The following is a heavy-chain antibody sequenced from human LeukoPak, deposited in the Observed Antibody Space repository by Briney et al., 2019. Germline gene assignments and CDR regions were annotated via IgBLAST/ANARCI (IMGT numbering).Heavy chain of an antibody. D-gene: IGHD3-10*01. J-gene: IGHJ4*02. V-gene: IGHV3-64D*09. Sequence: GGSLRLSCAASGFTFSSYEMNWVRQAPGKGLEYVSAISSNGGSTYYADSVKGRFTISRDNSKNTLYLQMSSLRAEDTAVYYCVKGGTTYYYGSGSSGTDYWGQGTLVTVSS. CDR2: ISSNGGST. CDR1: GFTFSSYE. CDR3: VKGGTTYYYGSGSSGTDY.